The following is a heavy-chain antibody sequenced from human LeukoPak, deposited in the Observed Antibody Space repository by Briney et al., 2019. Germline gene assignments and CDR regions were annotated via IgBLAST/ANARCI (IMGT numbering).Heavy chain of an antibody. Sequence: PSETLSLTCTVSGGSISSYYWSWIRQPPGKGPEWIGYIYYSGSTNYKPSLKSRVTISVDTSRNQFSLKLRSVNAADTAVYYCARGGYYGSGNDFRFDPWGQGTLVTVSS. CDR1: GGSISSYY. J-gene: IGHJ5*02. V-gene: IGHV4-59*01. CDR3: ARGGYYGSGNDFRFDP. D-gene: IGHD3-10*01. CDR2: IYYSGST.